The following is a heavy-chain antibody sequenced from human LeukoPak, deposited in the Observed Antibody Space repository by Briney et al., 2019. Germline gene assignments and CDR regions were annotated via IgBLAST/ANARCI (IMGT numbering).Heavy chain of an antibody. J-gene: IGHJ5*02. CDR2: ITWNGDET. V-gene: IGHV3-20*04. Sequence: GRSLRLSCAASGLTFEDYDRSWFRQVPGKGLDWFSGITWNGDETGYADSVKGRFAISRDNTKNSLYLQMSSLRAEDTALYYCARDPFCSSTAGCYFEDWFDPWGPGTLVTVSS. D-gene: IGHD2-2*01. CDR3: ARDPFCSSTAGCYFEDWFDP. CDR1: GLTFEDYD.